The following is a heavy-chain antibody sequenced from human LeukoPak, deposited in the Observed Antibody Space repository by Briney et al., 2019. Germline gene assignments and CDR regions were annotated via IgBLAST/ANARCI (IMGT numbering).Heavy chain of an antibody. Sequence: ASVKVSCKVSGYTLTELSMHWVRQAPGKGLEWMGGFDPEDGETIYAQKSQGRVTMTEDTSTDTAYMELSSLRSEDTAVYYCATSLVHYYDSSGPDYWGQGTLVTVSS. CDR3: ATSLVHYYDSSGPDY. CDR1: GYTLTELS. V-gene: IGHV1-24*01. D-gene: IGHD3-22*01. J-gene: IGHJ4*02. CDR2: FDPEDGET.